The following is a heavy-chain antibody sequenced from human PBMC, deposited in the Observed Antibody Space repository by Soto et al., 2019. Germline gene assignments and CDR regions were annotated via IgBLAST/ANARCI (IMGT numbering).Heavy chain of an antibody. CDR2: ISSSGSTI. D-gene: IGHD5-18*01. J-gene: IGHJ5*02. CDR1: GFTFSDYY. Sequence: GGSLRLSCAASGFTFSDYYMSWIRQAPGKGLEWVSYISSSGSTIYCADSVKGRFTISRDNAKNSLYLQMNSLRAEDTAVYYCARDSVDTAMVLSDPWGQGTLVTVSS. CDR3: ARDSVDTAMVLSDP. V-gene: IGHV3-11*01.